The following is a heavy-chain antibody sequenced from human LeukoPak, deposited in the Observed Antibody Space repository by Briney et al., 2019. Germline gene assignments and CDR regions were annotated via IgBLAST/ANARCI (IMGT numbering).Heavy chain of an antibody. V-gene: IGHV1-8*01. Sequence: ASVKVSCKASGYTFNSYDINWVRQATGQGLEWMGWMNPNTGNTGYGERFQGRVTMTRDNFISTAYMELSSLTSEDTAVYYCARGGAGTYYKRDGWFDPWAREPWSPSP. J-gene: IGHJ5*02. CDR2: MNPNTGNT. CDR1: GYTFNSYD. D-gene: IGHD3-10*01. CDR3: ARGGAGTYYKRDGWFDP.